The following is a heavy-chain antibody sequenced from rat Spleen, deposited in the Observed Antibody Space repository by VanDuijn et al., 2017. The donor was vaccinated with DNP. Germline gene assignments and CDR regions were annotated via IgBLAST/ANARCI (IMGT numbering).Heavy chain of an antibody. V-gene: IGHV5S13*01. Sequence: EVQVVQSGGGLVQPGRSLKLSCAVSGLTFSHYGMAWVRQAPKKGLEWVATISSGGDSAYYRDSVKGRFTLSRDNTRDILYLEMDSLKSEDTATYYCARHLPTVAHLDYWGQGVMVTVSS. CDR2: ISSGGDSA. CDR1: GLTFSHYG. D-gene: IGHD1-1*01. J-gene: IGHJ2*01. CDR3: ARHLPTVAHLDY.